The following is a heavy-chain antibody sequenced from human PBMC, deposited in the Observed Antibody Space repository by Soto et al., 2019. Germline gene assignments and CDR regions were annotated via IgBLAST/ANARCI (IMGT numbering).Heavy chain of an antibody. Sequence: PGGSLRLSCAASGFTFSSHTMNWVRQAPGKGLEWVSSISYSSTYIYYTDSMKGRFTISRDNAKNSLYLQMTSLRAEDTALYYCASDVGDYFNYWGQGTRVTVSS. D-gene: IGHD4-17*01. CDR3: ASDVGDYFNY. CDR1: GFTFSSHT. J-gene: IGHJ4*02. CDR2: ISYSSTYI. V-gene: IGHV3-21*01.